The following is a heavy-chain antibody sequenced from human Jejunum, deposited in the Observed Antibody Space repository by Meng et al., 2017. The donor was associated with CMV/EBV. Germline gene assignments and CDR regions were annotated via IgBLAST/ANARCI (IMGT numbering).Heavy chain of an antibody. J-gene: IGHJ4*02. CDR3: TRDLYCGGNCYSAVDY. V-gene: IGHV1-2*02. CDR1: TFTGFY. D-gene: IGHD2-21*01. CDR2: TNPNNGGT. Sequence: TFTGFYINWVRRAPGQGLEWMGWTNPNNGGTNYAPKFQGRVTMTSDTSTSTAYMDLSRLTSDDTAVYYCTRDLYCGGNCYSAVDYWGQGTLVTVSS.